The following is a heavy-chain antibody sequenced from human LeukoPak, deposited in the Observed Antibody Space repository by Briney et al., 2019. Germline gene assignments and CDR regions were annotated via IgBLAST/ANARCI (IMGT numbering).Heavy chain of an antibody. D-gene: IGHD6-19*01. V-gene: IGHV4-59*01. J-gene: IGHJ4*02. CDR1: GGSISSYY. CDR2: IYYSGST. CDR3: ARGRQWLERDY. Sequence: SETLSLTCTVSGGSISSYYWSWIRQPPGKGLEWIGYIYYSGSTNYNPSLMSRVTISVDTFKNQFSLKLSSVTAADTAVYYCARGRQWLERDYWGQGTLVTVSS.